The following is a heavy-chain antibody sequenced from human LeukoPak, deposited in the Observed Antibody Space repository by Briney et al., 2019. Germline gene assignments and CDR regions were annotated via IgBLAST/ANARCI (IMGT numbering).Heavy chain of an antibody. J-gene: IGHJ3*02. V-gene: IGHV4-30-4*02. CDR3: AREKYNYGDNDAFDI. CDR2: IYYSGST. D-gene: IGHD4-17*01. Sequence: SETLSLTCTVSGGSISSGDYYWGWIRQPPGKGLEWIGYIYYSGSTYYNPSLKSRVTISVDTSKNQFSLKLSSVTAADTAVYYCAREKYNYGDNDAFDIWGQGTMVTVSS. CDR1: GGSISSGDYY.